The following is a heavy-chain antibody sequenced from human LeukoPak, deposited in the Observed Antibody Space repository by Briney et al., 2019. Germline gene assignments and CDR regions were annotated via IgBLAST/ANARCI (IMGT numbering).Heavy chain of an antibody. CDR3: AKCPSRIAVAGTLWFDP. Sequence: GGSLRLSCAASGFTFSSYAMSWVRQAPGKGLEWVSAISGSGSSTYYADSVKGRFTISRDNSKNTLYLQMNSLRAEDTAVYYCAKCPSRIAVAGTLWFDPWGQGTLVTVSS. V-gene: IGHV3-23*01. CDR2: ISGSGSST. J-gene: IGHJ5*02. CDR1: GFTFSSYA. D-gene: IGHD6-19*01.